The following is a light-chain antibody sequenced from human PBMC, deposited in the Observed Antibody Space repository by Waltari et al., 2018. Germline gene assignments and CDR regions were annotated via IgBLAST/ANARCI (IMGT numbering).Light chain of an antibody. CDR2: EVS. J-gene: IGLJ1*01. CDR1: SSDVGGYNY. V-gene: IGLV2-8*01. Sequence: TQPPSASGSPGQSVTISCTGTSSDVGGYNYVSWYQQHPGKVPKLMIYEVSKRPSGVPDRFSGSKSGNTASLTVSGLQAEDEADYYCASYAGSRYVFGTGTKVTVL. CDR3: ASYAGSRYV.